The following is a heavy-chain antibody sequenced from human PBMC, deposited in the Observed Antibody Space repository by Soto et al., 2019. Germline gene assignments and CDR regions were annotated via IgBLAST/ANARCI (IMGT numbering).Heavy chain of an antibody. V-gene: IGHV3-23*01. Sequence: DVQLLESGGGLEQPGGSLRISCAVSGFSFRSYAMGWVRQDPGKRLEWVSVISDGGDTSYYADSVKGRFTIFRDNSKNTVHREMNSLRGEDTAIYYCARGGGSQCLATLFLDSCGRGTLVTVSS. CDR2: ISDGGDTS. D-gene: IGHD6-19*01. CDR1: GFSFRSYA. J-gene: IGHJ5*01. CDR3: ARGGGSQCLATLFLDS.